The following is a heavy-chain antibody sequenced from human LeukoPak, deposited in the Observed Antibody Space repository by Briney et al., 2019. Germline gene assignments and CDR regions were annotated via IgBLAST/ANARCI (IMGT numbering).Heavy chain of an antibody. CDR1: GGSISSSTYH. CDR3: ASDLK. J-gene: IGHJ4*02. CDR2: IYYTGTT. Sequence: PSETLSLTCTVSGGSISSSTYHWAWIRQPPGKGLEWMGSIYYTGTTYYNPSLKSQVTLSVDTSKNQFSLKVNSVTAADTAVYYCASDLKWGQGTLVIVSS. V-gene: IGHV4-39*01.